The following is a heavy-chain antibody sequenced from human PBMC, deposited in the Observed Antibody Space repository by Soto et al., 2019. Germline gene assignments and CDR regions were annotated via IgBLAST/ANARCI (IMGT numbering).Heavy chain of an antibody. CDR3: ARDTAAAGIFDY. V-gene: IGHV1-18*01. Sequence: QVQLVQSGAEVKKPGASVKVSCKASGYTFTSYGISWVRQAPGQGLEWMGWISAYNGNTNYAQKLQGRVTMTTDTSTSPAYTELRSLRSDDTAVYSCARDTAAAGIFDYWGQGTLVTVSS. CDR2: ISAYNGNT. J-gene: IGHJ4*02. CDR1: GYTFTSYG. D-gene: IGHD6-13*01.